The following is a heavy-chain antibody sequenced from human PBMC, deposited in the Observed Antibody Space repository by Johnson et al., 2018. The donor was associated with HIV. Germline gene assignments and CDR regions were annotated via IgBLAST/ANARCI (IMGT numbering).Heavy chain of an antibody. Sequence: EVHLVESGGGLVQPGGSLRLSCAASGFTVSSNYMSWVRQAPGKGLEWVSVIYSGGSTYYADSVKGRFTISRDNSKNTLYLQMNSLRAEDTAVYYCAREGGYSSSWYGGYGREDAFDIWGQGTMVTVSS. D-gene: IGHD6-13*01. V-gene: IGHV3-66*01. CDR3: AREGGYSSSWYGGYGREDAFDI. J-gene: IGHJ3*02. CDR1: GFTVSSNY. CDR2: IYSGGST.